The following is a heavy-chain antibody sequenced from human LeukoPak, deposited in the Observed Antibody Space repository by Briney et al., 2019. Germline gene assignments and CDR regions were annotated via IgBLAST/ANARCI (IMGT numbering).Heavy chain of an antibody. CDR3: ARDPSMADYYYYGMDV. Sequence: HSLSLTFTLAAGSISSYYSGSIRHPPGEGLGWGGEVYYIGSTNYNPSLKSRVTISVDTSKNQFSLKLSSVTAADTAVYYCARDPSMADYYYYGMDVWGQGTTVTVSS. CDR1: AGSISSYY. D-gene: IGHD2/OR15-2a*01. V-gene: IGHV4-59*01. J-gene: IGHJ6*02. CDR2: VYYIGST.